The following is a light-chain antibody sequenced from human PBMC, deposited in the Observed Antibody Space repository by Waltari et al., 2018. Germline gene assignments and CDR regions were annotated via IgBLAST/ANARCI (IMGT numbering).Light chain of an antibody. CDR1: SSNVGAGYG. J-gene: IGLJ3*02. Sequence: QSVLTQPPSVSGAPGQRVTISCTGSSSNVGAGYGVHWYQQLPGTAPKFLIYGHNNRPSGVPDRFSATQSGTSASLSITGLQAEDDAVYYCQSHDSNLRWVFGGGTKLTVL. V-gene: IGLV1-40*01. CDR3: QSHDSNLRWV. CDR2: GHN.